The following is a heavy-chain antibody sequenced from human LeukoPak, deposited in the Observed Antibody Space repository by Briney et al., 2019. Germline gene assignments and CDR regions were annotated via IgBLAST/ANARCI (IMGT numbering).Heavy chain of an antibody. CDR2: IIPIFGTA. V-gene: IGHV1-69*13. D-gene: IGHD3-22*01. J-gene: IGHJ4*02. CDR1: GGTFSSYA. Sequence: GASVKVSCKASGGTFSSYAISWVRQAPGQGLEWMGGIIPIFGTANYAQKFQGRVTITADESTSTAYMELSSLRSEDTAVYYCARGGDSSGYYHRYFDYWGQGTLVTVSS. CDR3: ARGGDSSGYYHRYFDY.